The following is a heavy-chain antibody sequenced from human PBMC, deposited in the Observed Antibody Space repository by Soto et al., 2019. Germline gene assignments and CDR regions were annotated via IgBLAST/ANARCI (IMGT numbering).Heavy chain of an antibody. CDR2: IYYSGST. J-gene: IGHJ4*02. CDR1: GGSISSYY. V-gene: IGHV4-59*01. D-gene: IGHD1-1*01. Sequence: PSETLSLTCTVSGGSISSYYWSWIRQPPGKGLEWIGYIYYSGSTNYNPSLKSRVTISVDTSISTAYMELSSLTSDDTAVYYCARDPWDDGGVTLDYWGQGTLVTVSS. CDR3: ARDPWDDGGVTLDY.